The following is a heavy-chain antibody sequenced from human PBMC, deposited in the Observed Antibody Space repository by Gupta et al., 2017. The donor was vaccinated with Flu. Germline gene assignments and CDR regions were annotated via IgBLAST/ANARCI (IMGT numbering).Heavy chain of an antibody. CDR3: AKQGYCGSSTCYDAFDV. CDR2: IWYDGSDE. J-gene: IGHJ3*01. V-gene: IGHV3-33*03. D-gene: IGHD2-2*01. Sequence: QVQLVESGGGVVQPGKSLRLSCAASGFSFNSYGMHWVRQAPGKGLEWVASIWYDGSDENYAGSMKGRCSISRDNSKNTLFLQLNSLRTDDTAVYYCAKQGYCGSSTCYDAFDVWGRGAMVTVSS. CDR1: GFSFNSYG.